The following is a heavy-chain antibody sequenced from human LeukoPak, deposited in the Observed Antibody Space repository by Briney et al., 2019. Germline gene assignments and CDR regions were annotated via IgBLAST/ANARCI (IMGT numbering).Heavy chain of an antibody. CDR1: GFTFDNFA. CDR2: INYSGGGT. D-gene: IGHD2-2*01. V-gene: IGHV3-23*01. Sequence: GGSLRLSCATSGFTFDNFAMGWVRQAPGKGLEWISTINYSGGGTYYADSVRGRFTISRDNSKNTLYLQMNSLRAEDTAIYYCAKSYCIRNSDCFSDYWGQGTPVTVSS. J-gene: IGHJ4*02. CDR3: AKSYCIRNSDCFSDY.